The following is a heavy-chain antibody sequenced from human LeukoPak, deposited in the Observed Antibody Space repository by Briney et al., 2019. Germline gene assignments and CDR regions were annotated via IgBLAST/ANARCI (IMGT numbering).Heavy chain of an antibody. CDR3: AREEDCSGGICYLGNAFDI. CDR2: INHRGST. J-gene: IGHJ3*02. V-gene: IGHV4-34*01. Sequence: SETLSLTCAVYGGSFSGYYWSWIRQPPGKGLEWMGEINHRGSTNYNAALKSRVTISGEKSKSQFFLKLSSVTAADTAVYYCAREEDCSGGICYLGNAFDIWGQGTMVTVSS. CDR1: GGSFSGYY. D-gene: IGHD2-15*01.